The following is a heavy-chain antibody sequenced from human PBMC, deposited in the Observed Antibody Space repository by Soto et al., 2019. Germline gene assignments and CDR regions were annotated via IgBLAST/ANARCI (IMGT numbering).Heavy chain of an antibody. D-gene: IGHD5-12*01. CDR1: GYTFTSYD. CDR3: ARGSLVAASEFDY. Sequence: QVQLVQSGAEVKKPGASVKVSCKASGYTFTSYDINWVRQAAGQGLEWMGWMNPNSGNTGYAQKFQGRVTMTTNNSISTAYMELNSLRSEDTAVYYCARGSLVAASEFDYWGQGTLVTVSS. V-gene: IGHV1-8*01. CDR2: MNPNSGNT. J-gene: IGHJ4*02.